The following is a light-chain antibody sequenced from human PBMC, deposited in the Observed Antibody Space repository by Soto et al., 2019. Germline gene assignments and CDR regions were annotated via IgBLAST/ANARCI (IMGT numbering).Light chain of an antibody. V-gene: IGLV2-14*03. CDR1: SSDVGGYNY. CDR3: SSHTSSSTLVV. Sequence: QSALTQPASMSGSPGQSITIPCTGTSSDVGGYNYVSWYRQHPGKAPKLMIYDVNNRPSGVSNRFSGSKSGNTASLTISGRQAEDEADYYCSSHTSSSTLVVFGGGTKVTVL. J-gene: IGLJ2*01. CDR2: DVN.